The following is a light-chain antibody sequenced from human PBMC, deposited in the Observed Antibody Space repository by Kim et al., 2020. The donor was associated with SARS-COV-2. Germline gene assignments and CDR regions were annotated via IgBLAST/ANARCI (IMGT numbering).Light chain of an antibody. CDR1: KLGDKY. V-gene: IGLV3-1*01. Sequence: VSPGQTASITCSGDKLGDKYACWYQQKPGQSPVLVIDQDSKRPSGIPERFSGSNSGNTATLTISGTQAMDEADYYCQAWDSSTLYVFGTGTKVTVL. J-gene: IGLJ1*01. CDR2: QDS. CDR3: QAWDSSTLYV.